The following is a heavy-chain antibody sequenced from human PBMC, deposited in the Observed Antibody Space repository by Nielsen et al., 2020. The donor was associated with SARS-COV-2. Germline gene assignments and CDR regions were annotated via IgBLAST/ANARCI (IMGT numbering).Heavy chain of an antibody. V-gene: IGHV3-11*06. CDR2: ISSRGTYT. Sequence: GGSLRLSCAASGFTFSDYYMSWVRQAPGKGLEWISYISSRGTYTGYADSVKGRFVISRDNAKSSLYLQMNNLGAEDTAIYYCARGRSGSYYYGMDVWGQGTTVTVSS. CDR3: ARGRSGSYYYGMDV. CDR1: GFTFSDYY. D-gene: IGHD1-26*01. J-gene: IGHJ6*02.